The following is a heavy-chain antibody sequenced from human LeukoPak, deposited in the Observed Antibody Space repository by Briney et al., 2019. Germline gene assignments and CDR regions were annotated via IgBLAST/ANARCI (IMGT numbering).Heavy chain of an antibody. Sequence: GGSLRPSCAASGFTFSTYWMHCVRHAPGKGLVWLSHIKFDGSSTNYADPVKGRLTISRDNAKNTLYLQMNSLRAEDTAVYYCARTGYYNGHDFWGQGTLVTVSP. J-gene: IGHJ4*02. V-gene: IGHV3-74*01. CDR3: ARTGYYNGHDF. CDR2: IKFDGSST. D-gene: IGHD5-24*01. CDR1: GFTFSTYW.